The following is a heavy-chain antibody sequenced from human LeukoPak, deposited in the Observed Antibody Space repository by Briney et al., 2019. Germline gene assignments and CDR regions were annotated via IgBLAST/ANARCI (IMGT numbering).Heavy chain of an antibody. Sequence: SGTLSLTCAVYGGSFSGYYWSWIRQPPGKGLEWIGEINHSGSTNYNPSLKSRVTISVDTSKNQFSLKLSSVTAADTAVYYCARGVPGMVVAATRYYYYYYMDVWGKGTTVTVSS. D-gene: IGHD2-15*01. CDR2: INHSGST. J-gene: IGHJ6*03. V-gene: IGHV4-34*01. CDR3: ARGVPGMVVAATRYYYYYYMDV. CDR1: GGSFSGYY.